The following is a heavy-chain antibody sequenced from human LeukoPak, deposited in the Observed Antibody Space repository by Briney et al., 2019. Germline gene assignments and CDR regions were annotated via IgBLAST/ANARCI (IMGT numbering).Heavy chain of an antibody. CDR1: GGTFSSYA. CDR2: IIPIFGTA. D-gene: IGHD2-8*01. J-gene: IGHJ4*02. V-gene: IGHV1-69*05. Sequence: SVKVSCKASGGTFSSYAISWVRQAPGQGLEWMGGIIPIFGTANYAQKFQGRVTITTDESTSTAYMELSSLRSEDTAVYYCARDRGPYCTNGVCSPFDYWGQGTLVTVPS. CDR3: ARDRGPYCTNGVCSPFDY.